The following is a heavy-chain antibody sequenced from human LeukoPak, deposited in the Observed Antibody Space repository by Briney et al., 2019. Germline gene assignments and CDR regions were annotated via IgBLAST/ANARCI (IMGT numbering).Heavy chain of an antibody. CDR1: AFTFGSYA. V-gene: IGHV3-30*04. J-gene: IGHJ3*02. D-gene: IGHD6-13*01. CDR2: ISYDGRNT. CDR3: ARDTKVRQQLAPFSAFDI. Sequence: PGRSLRLSCAALAFTFGSYAARWVRQPPGKWMELVAAISYDGRNTSYAASVKGRYTISRDNTNTPRNLQMYRLRAEHTVADYCARDTKVRQQLAPFSAFDIWGQGTMVTVSS.